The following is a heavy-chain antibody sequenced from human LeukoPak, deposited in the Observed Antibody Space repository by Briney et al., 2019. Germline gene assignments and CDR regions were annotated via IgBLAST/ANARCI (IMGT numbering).Heavy chain of an antibody. CDR3: ARSITYGDYGWFDP. J-gene: IGHJ5*02. V-gene: IGHV3-30*04. CDR1: GFTLSSYV. Sequence: GGSLRLSCAASGFTLSSYVMHWVRQAPGKGLEWVAIISYDGSNEYYADSVKGRFTISRDNSKNTLYLQMNSLRAADTAVYYCARSITYGDYGWFDPWGQGTLVTVSS. D-gene: IGHD4-17*01. CDR2: ISYDGSNE.